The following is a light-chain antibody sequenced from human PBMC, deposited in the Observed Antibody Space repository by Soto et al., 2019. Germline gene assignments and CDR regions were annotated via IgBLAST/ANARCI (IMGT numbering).Light chain of an antibody. J-gene: IGLJ1*01. CDR3: TSHAGSNNYV. V-gene: IGLV2-14*01. Sequence: QSALTQPASVSGSLGQSITISCTGTSSDIGGYKYVSWYQQHPGKAPKLIIFEVSNRPSGVSDRFSGSNSGNTASLTISGLQAEDEADYYCTSHAGSNNYVFGTGTKVTVL. CDR1: SSDIGGYKY. CDR2: EVS.